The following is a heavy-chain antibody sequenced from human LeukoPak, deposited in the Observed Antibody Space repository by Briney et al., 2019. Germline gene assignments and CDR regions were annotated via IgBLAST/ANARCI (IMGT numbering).Heavy chain of an antibody. J-gene: IGHJ4*02. CDR1: GFTFSSYA. Sequence: GGSLRLSCAASGFTFSSYAMSWVRQAPGKGPEWVSGISGGGGSTYYADSVKGRFTISRDNSKNTLYLQMNSLRAEDTAVYYCAKTGTITMIVVGHFDYWGQGTLVTVSS. D-gene: IGHD3-22*01. V-gene: IGHV3-23*01. CDR2: ISGGGGST. CDR3: AKTGTITMIVVGHFDY.